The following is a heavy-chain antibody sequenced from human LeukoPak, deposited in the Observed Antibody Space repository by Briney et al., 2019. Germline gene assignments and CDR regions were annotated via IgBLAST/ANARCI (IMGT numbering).Heavy chain of an antibody. V-gene: IGHV3-23*01. D-gene: IGHD5-18*01. J-gene: IGHJ6*03. CDR1: GFTFSSYA. CDR3: ATYQIQLWSKGYYYMDV. Sequence: EGSLRLSCAASGFTFSSYAVSWVRQAPGKGLEWVSAISGSGGSTYYADSVKGRFTISRDNSKNTLYLQMNSLRAEDTAVYYCATYQIQLWSKGYYYMDVWGKGTTVTVSS. CDR2: ISGSGGST.